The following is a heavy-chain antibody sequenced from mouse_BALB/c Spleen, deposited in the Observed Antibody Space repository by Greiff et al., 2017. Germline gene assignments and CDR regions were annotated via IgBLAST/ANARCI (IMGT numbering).Heavy chain of an antibody. V-gene: IGHV14-1*02. Sequence: EVQLQQSGAELVRPGALVKLSCKASGFNIKDYYMHWVKQRPEQGLEWIGWIDPENGNTIYDPKFQGKASITADTSSNTAYLQLSSLTSEDTAVYYCASGGTYAMDYWGQGTSVTVSS. CDR2: IDPENGNT. CDR3: ASGGTYAMDY. J-gene: IGHJ4*01. CDR1: GFNIKDYY.